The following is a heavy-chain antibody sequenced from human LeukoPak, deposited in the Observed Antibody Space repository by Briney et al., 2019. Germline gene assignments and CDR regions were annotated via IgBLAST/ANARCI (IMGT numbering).Heavy chain of an antibody. D-gene: IGHD3-10*01. CDR2: ISWNSGSI. CDR3: AKNYYGSGSNYNGDWFDP. CDR1: GFTFDDYA. Sequence: GGSLRLSCAASGFTFDDYAMHWVRQGPGKGLEWVSGISWNSGSIGYADSVKGRFTISRDNAKNSLYLQMNSLRAEDTALYYCAKNYYGSGSNYNGDWFDPWGQGTLVTVSS. V-gene: IGHV3-9*01. J-gene: IGHJ5*02.